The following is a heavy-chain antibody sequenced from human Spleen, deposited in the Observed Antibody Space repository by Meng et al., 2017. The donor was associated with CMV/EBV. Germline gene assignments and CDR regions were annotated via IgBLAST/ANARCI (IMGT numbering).Heavy chain of an antibody. V-gene: IGHV3-9*01. J-gene: IGHJ4*02. CDR2: ISWNSGSI. Sequence: GGSLRLSCAASGFTFDVYAMHWARQAPGKGLEWVSGISWNSGSIGYADSVKGRFTISRDNAKNSLYLQMNSLRAEDTAVYYCARVRRNGGLDYWCQGTLVTVS. D-gene: IGHD2-15*01. CDR3: ARVRRNGGLDY. CDR1: GFTFDVYA.